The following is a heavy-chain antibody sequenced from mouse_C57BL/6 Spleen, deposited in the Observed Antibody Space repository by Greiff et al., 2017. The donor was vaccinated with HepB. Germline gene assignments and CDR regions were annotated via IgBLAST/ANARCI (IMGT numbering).Heavy chain of an antibody. CDR1: GYSFTGYY. D-gene: IGHD2-10*01. CDR2: INPSTGGT. V-gene: IGHV1-42*01. J-gene: IGHJ2*01. Sequence: VHVKQSGPELVKPGASVKISCKASGYSFTGYYMNWVKQSPEKSLEWIGEINPSTGGTTYNQKFKAKATLTVDKSSSTAYMQLKSLTSEDSAVYYCARSYYGNYGNYWGQGTTLTVSS. CDR3: ARSYYGNYGNY.